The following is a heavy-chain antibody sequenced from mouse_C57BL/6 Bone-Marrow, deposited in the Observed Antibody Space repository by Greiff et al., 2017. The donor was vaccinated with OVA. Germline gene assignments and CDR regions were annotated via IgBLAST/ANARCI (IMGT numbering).Heavy chain of an antibody. CDR3: ARDAGGNSVWYFDV. CDR2: SRNKANDYTT. D-gene: IGHD2-1*01. V-gene: IGHV7-1*01. J-gene: IGHJ1*03. Sequence: EVMLVESGGGLVQSGRSLRLSCATSGFTFSDFYMEWVRQAPGKGLEWIAASRNKANDYTTEYSASVKGRFIVSRDTSQSILYLQMNALRAEDTAIYYCARDAGGNSVWYFDVWGTGTTVTVSS. CDR1: GFTFSDFY.